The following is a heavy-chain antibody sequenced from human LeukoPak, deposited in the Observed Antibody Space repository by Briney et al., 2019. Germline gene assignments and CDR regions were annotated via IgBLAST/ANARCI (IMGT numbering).Heavy chain of an antibody. CDR1: GGTFSSYA. Sequence: GASVKVCCKASGGTFSSYAISWVRQAPGQGLEWMGRIIPIFGTANYAQKFQGRVTITADKSTSTAYMELSSLRSEDTAVYYCARGGLVGSYYFDYWGQGTLVTVSS. V-gene: IGHV1-69*06. CDR3: ARGGLVGSYYFDY. D-gene: IGHD1-26*01. J-gene: IGHJ4*02. CDR2: IIPIFGTA.